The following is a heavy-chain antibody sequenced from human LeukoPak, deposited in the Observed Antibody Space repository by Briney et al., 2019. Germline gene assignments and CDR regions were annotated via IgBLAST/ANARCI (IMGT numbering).Heavy chain of an antibody. CDR3: ARESLYSGSYYYYGMDV. D-gene: IGHD1-26*01. CDR2: INPNSGGT. V-gene: IGHV1-2*02. Sequence: ASVKVSCKASGYTFTGYYMHWVRQAPGQGLEWMGWINPNSGGTNYAQKFQGRVTMTRDTSISTAYMELSRLRSDDTDVYYCARESLYSGSYYYYGMDVWGQGTTVTVSS. CDR1: GYTFTGYY. J-gene: IGHJ6*02.